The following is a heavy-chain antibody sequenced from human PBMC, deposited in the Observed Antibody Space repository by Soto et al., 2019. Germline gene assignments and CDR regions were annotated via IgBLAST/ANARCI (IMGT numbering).Heavy chain of an antibody. V-gene: IGHV1-18*01. Sequence: QVQLVQSGAEVKKPGASVTVSCKTSGYTFSNYGINWVRQAPGQGLEWMGWISGYHGKTNYAQTVQGRVTMTTDTSTGTVYMELRSLKSDDTAIYYCSRFIMVGGWFDPNYYHGMDVWGQGTTVTVSS. CDR1: GYTFSNYG. CDR3: SRFIMVGGWFDPNYYHGMDV. CDR2: ISGYHGKT. J-gene: IGHJ6*02. D-gene: IGHD6-19*01.